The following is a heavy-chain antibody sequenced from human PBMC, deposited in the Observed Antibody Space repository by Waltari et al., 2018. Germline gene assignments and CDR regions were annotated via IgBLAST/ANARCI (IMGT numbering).Heavy chain of an antibody. D-gene: IGHD3-10*01. Sequence: QVQLQESGPGLVKPSETLSLTCTVSGGSISSYYWSWIRQPPGKGLEWIGYIYYSGSTNYTPSLKSRVTISVDTSKNQFSLKLSSVTAADTAVYYCARGDGSGSYYDHWGQGTLVTVSS. CDR2: IYYSGST. V-gene: IGHV4-59*01. CDR3: ARGDGSGSYYDH. J-gene: IGHJ4*02. CDR1: GGSISSYY.